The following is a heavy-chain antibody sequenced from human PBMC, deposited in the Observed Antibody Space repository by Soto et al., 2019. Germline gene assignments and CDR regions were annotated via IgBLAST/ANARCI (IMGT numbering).Heavy chain of an antibody. D-gene: IGHD6-13*01. J-gene: IGHJ5*02. Sequence: PSETLSVTCTVSGGSISSGGYYWSWIRQHPGKGLEWIGYIYYSGSTYYNPSLKSRVTISVDTSKNQFSLKLSSVTAADTAVYYCARKGIAAAVGNWFDPWGQGTLVTVSS. CDR2: IYYSGST. CDR1: GGSISSGGYY. CDR3: ARKGIAAAVGNWFDP. V-gene: IGHV4-31*03.